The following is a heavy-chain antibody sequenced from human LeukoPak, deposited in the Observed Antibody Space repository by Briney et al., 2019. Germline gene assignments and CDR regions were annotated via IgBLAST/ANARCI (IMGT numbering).Heavy chain of an antibody. D-gene: IGHD3-22*01. CDR1: GYSIRSGFY. V-gene: IGHV4-38-2*02. J-gene: IGHJ4*02. CDR3: ARAYELDY. CDR2: FYYSGST. Sequence: SETLSLTCTVSGYSIRSGFYWGWIRQPPGKGLEWIGTFYYSGSTYYNPSLKSRVTISVDTSKNQFSLKLSSVTAADTAVYYCARAYELDYWGQGTLVTVSS.